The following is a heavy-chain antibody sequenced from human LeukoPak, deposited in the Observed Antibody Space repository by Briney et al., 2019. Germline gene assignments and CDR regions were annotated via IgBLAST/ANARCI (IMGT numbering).Heavy chain of an antibody. J-gene: IGHJ6*03. CDR1: GFTFSSYW. CDR3: ARARGYYYYMDV. V-gene: IGHV3-7*04. Sequence: PGGSLRLPCAASGFTFSSYWMSWVRQAPGKGLEWVANIKQDGSEKYYVDSVKGRFTISRDSAKNSLYLQMNSLRAEDTAVYYCARARGYYYYMDVWGKGTTVTVSS. CDR2: IKQDGSEK. D-gene: IGHD3-10*01.